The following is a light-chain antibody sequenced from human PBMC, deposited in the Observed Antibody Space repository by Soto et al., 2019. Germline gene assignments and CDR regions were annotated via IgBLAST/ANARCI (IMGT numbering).Light chain of an antibody. CDR3: QQYSSSST. J-gene: IGKJ1*01. CDR1: HSVSPW. CDR2: RTS. Sequence: DIRMTQSPSTLSASVGGRVTITCRASHSVSPWLAWYQQKPGKAPKLLFYRTSSLQNGIPARFSGRGSRTDFFLSISNLQPDDFATYYCQQYSSSSTFGQGTRVELK. V-gene: IGKV1-5*03.